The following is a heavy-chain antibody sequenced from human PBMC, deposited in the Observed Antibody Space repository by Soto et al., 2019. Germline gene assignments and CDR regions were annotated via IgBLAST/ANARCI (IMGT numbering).Heavy chain of an antibody. CDR2: ISGSGGST. J-gene: IGHJ5*02. V-gene: IGHV3-23*01. D-gene: IGHD2-2*01. CDR3: AKDENALSFTAVVPAENWFDP. Sequence: PGGSLRLSCAASGFTFSSYAMSWVRQAPGQGLEWVSAISGSGGSTYYADSVKGRFTISRDNSKNTMYLQMNSLRAEDTAVYYCAKDENALSFTAVVPAENWFDPWGQGTLVTSPQ. CDR1: GFTFSSYA.